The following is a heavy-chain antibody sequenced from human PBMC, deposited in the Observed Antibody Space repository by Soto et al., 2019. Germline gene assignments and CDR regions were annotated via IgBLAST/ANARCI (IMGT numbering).Heavy chain of an antibody. V-gene: IGHV3-33*01. CDR2: IWSDGSNK. CDR3: TRDSALGTFDY. CDR1: GFTFTTYG. J-gene: IGHJ4*02. Sequence: QVQLVESGGGVVQPGRSLRLSCAASGFTFTTYGFHWVRQAPGKGLEWVAVIWSDGSNKYYVDSVKGRFTVSRDDSRNNLYLQMNSLGVEDTAVYYCTRDSALGTFDYWGQGTPVTVSS. D-gene: IGHD6-13*01.